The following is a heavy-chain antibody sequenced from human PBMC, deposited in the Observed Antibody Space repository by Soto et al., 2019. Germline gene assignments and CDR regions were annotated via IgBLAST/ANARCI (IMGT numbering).Heavy chain of an antibody. CDR3: ARDLVSRIAAAGTGYFDY. J-gene: IGHJ4*02. CDR2: IYYSGST. V-gene: IGHV4-31*03. D-gene: IGHD6-13*01. Sequence: SETLSLTCTVSGGSISSGGYYWSWIRQHPGKGLEWIGYIYYSGSTYYNPSLKSRVTISVDTSKNQFSLKLSSVTAADTAVYYCARDLVSRIAAAGTGYFDYWGQGTLVTVSS. CDR1: GGSISSGGYY.